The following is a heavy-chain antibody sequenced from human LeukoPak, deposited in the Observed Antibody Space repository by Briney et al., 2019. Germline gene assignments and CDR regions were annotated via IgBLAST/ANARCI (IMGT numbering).Heavy chain of an antibody. CDR2: INHSGST. Sequence: PSETLSLTCAVYGGSFSGYYWSWIRQPPGKGLEWIGEINHSGSTNYNPSLKSRVTISVDTSKNQFSLKLSSATAADTAVYYCARGPLAGYSSGWYRVWGQGTLVTASS. V-gene: IGHV4-34*01. CDR3: ARGPLAGYSSGWYRV. CDR1: GGSFSGYY. D-gene: IGHD6-19*01. J-gene: IGHJ4*02.